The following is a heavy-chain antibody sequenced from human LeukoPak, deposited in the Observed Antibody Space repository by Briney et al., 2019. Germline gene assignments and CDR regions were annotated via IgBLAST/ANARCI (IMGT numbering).Heavy chain of an antibody. D-gene: IGHD6-19*01. V-gene: IGHV4-38-2*01. J-gene: IGHJ4*02. CDR2: IYHSGST. CDR1: GFTFSNYA. CDR3: ARHRGSVAGPFDY. Sequence: PGGSLRLSCAASGFTFSNYAMSWVRQAPGKGLEWIGSIYHSGSTYYNPSLKSRVTISVDTSKNQFSLKLSSVTAADTAVYYCARHRGSVAGPFDYWGQGTLVTVSS.